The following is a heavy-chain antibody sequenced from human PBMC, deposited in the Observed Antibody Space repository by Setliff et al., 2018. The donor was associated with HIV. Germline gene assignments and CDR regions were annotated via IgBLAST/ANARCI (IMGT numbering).Heavy chain of an antibody. J-gene: IGHJ5*02. V-gene: IGHV4-39*07. CDR3: ARRGRTGNSYVLSWFDP. D-gene: IGHD3-10*02. Sequence: SETLSLTCTVSGGSIDSSDYYWGWISQPPGKGLEWMGSIFYSGRSMYNPSLRSRVTISVDTSKNQLSLSVTSVNAADTAVYYCARRGRTGNSYVLSWFDPWGQGTLVTVSS. CDR1: GGSIDSSDYY. CDR2: IFYSGRS.